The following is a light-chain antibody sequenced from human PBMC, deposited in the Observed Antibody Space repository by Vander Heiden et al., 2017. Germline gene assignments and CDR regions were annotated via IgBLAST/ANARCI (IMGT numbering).Light chain of an antibody. J-gene: IGLJ1*01. Sequence: QSALTQPASVSASPGPSITISCTGTSSDVGSYNLVSWYQQHPGKAPKLMIYEGSQRPSGVSNRFSGSKSGNTASLTISGLQAEDEADYYCCSYAGSSAYVFGTGTKVTVL. CDR2: EGS. CDR3: CSYAGSSAYV. V-gene: IGLV2-23*01. CDR1: SSDVGSYNL.